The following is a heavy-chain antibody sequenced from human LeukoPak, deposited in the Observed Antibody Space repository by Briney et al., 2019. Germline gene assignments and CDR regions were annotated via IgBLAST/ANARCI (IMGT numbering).Heavy chain of an antibody. D-gene: IGHD6-19*01. CDR2: MYHSGST. J-gene: IGHJ6*03. Sequence: SETLSLTCSVSNYSISTDYYWGWIRQPPGKGLEWIGTMYHSGSTYYNPSLKSRVTISVDTSKNQFSLKLSSVTTADTAVYYCAGRITAVAGTLLDYYYSYYRDVGGKGTTVTISS. V-gene: IGHV4-38-2*02. CDR3: AGRITAVAGTLLDYYYSYYRDV. CDR1: NYSISTDYY.